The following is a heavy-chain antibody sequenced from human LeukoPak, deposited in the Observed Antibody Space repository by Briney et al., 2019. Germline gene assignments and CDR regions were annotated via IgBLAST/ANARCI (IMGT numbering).Heavy chain of an antibody. V-gene: IGHV3-23*01. Sequence: GGSLRLSCAASGFTFSSYAMSWVRQAPGKGLEWVSAISGSGGSTYYADSVKGRFTISRDNSKNTMYLQMNSMRAEDTAVYYCAKDGSGSCFVSWGQGTLVTVSS. D-gene: IGHD1-26*01. CDR3: AKDGSGSCFVS. CDR1: GFTFSSYA. CDR2: ISGSGGST. J-gene: IGHJ4*02.